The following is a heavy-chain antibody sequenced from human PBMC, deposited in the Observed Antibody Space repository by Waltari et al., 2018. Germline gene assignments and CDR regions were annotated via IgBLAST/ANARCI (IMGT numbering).Heavy chain of an antibody. D-gene: IGHD3-9*01. CDR1: GGSISSYY. CDR2: IYYIGGT. Sequence: QVQLQESGPGLVKPSETLSLTCTVSGGSISSYYWSWIRQPPGKGLEWIGYIYYIGGTNYNPSLKSRVTIAVDTSKNQFSLRLSAVTAADTAVYYCARDWGYDILTGYYKGWYFDLWGRGTLVTVSS. V-gene: IGHV4-59*01. J-gene: IGHJ2*01. CDR3: ARDWGYDILTGYYKGWYFDL.